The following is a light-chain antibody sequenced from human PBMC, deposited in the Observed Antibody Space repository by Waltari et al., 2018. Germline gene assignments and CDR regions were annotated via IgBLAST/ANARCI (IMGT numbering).Light chain of an antibody. CDR1: SSDIGRYDI. CDR3: CSYAGNYVWV. Sequence: QSALTQPAAVSGSPGQSVTISCTGASSDIGRYDIVSWYQQHPGNAPKLVISDVSKRPSGVSDRFSGSKSGDTASLTISGLQFEYEADYYCCSYAGNYVWVFGGGTRLTVL. CDR2: DVS. V-gene: IGLV2-23*02. J-gene: IGLJ3*02.